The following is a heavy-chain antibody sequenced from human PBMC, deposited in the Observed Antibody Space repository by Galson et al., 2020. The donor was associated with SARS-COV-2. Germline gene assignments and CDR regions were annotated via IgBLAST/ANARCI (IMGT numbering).Heavy chain of an antibody. CDR3: AKKIVVVIAKHGLGFDY. CDR2: ISGSGGST. V-gene: IGHV3-23*01. Sequence: GGSLRLSCAASGFTFSSYAMSWVRQAPGKGLAWVSAISGSGGSTYYADSVKGRFTISRDNSKNTLYLQMNSLRAEDKAVYYCAKKIVVVIAKHGLGFDYWAREPWSPSPQ. CDR1: GFTFSSYA. D-gene: IGHD2-21*01. J-gene: IGHJ4*02.